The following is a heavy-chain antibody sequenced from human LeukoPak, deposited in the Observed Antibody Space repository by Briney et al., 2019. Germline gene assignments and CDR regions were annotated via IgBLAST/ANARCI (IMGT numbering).Heavy chain of an antibody. Sequence: GRSLRLSCAASGFTFSSYGMHWVRQAPGKGLEWVAVIWYDGSNKYYADSVKGRFTISRDNSKNTLYLQMNSLRAEDTAVYYCARDQVARGFDYWGQGTLVTVSS. CDR3: ARDQVARGFDY. V-gene: IGHV3-33*01. D-gene: IGHD2-15*01. CDR1: GFTFSSYG. J-gene: IGHJ4*02. CDR2: IWYDGSNK.